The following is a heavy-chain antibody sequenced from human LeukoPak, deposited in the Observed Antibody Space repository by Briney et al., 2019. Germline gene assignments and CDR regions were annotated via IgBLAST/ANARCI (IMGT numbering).Heavy chain of an antibody. J-gene: IGHJ4*02. CDR3: ARGGRYYDSSGYYRYSFFDY. V-gene: IGHV3-48*03. Sequence: GGSLRLSCAASGFTFSSYEMNWVRRAAGKGLEWVSYISSSGSTIYYADSVKGRFTISRDNAKNSLYLQMNSLRAEDTAVYYCARGGRYYDSSGYYRYSFFDYWGQGTLVTVSS. CDR2: ISSSGSTI. D-gene: IGHD3-22*01. CDR1: GFTFSSYE.